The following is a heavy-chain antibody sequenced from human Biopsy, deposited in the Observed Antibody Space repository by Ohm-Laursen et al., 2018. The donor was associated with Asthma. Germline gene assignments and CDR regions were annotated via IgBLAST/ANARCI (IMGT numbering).Heavy chain of an antibody. Sequence: SLRLSCTASGLNFEDYVMHWVRQAPGKGLEWVSGISWNSRSICYGDSVKGRFTISRDNTKNSLYLQMNSLSPEDTAMYYCRALPTRTMYFDSWGQGTLVTVSS. CDR2: ISWNSRSI. CDR3: RALPTRTMYFDS. V-gene: IGHV3-9*01. D-gene: IGHD4/OR15-4a*01. CDR1: GLNFEDYV. J-gene: IGHJ4*02.